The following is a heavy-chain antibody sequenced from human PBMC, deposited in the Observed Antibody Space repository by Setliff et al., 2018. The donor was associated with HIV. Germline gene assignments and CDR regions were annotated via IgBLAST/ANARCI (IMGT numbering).Heavy chain of an antibody. CDR1: GFTFRSYE. Sequence: PGGSLRLSCEASGFTFRSYEMNWVRQAPGEGLEWLSYIGSAGDSTIFYADSVKGRFTISRDNSKNTVYLQINSLRAEDTAVYYCARGPTSRYFDWSFSGARGTFNYWGQGTLVTVSS. D-gene: IGHD3-9*01. CDR3: ARGPTSRYFDWSFSGARGTFNY. J-gene: IGHJ4*02. CDR2: IGSAGDSTI. V-gene: IGHV3-48*03.